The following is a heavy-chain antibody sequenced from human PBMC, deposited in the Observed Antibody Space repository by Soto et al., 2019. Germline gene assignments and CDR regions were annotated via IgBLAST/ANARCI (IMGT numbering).Heavy chain of an antibody. CDR3: ATGRGFAAAGTSY. CDR2: INPNSGGT. D-gene: IGHD6-13*01. V-gene: IGHV1-2*02. J-gene: IGHJ4*01. Sequence: ASVKVSCKASVYTFTSYYMHWVRQAPGQGLEWMGWINPNSGGTNYAQKFQGRVTMTRDTSISTAYMELSRLASDDTAVFYCATGRGFAAAGTSYWGQGTLVTVSS. CDR1: VYTFTSYY.